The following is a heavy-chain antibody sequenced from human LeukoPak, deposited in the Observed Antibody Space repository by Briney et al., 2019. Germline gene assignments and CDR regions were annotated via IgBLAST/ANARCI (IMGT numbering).Heavy chain of an antibody. D-gene: IGHD2-21*02. Sequence: PPETLSLTCAVSGGSISSGGYSWSWIRQPPGKGLEWIGYIYHSGSTYYNPSLKSRVTISVDRSKNQFSLKLSSVTAADTAVYYCARVGDGGDVDYWGQGTLVTVSS. V-gene: IGHV4-30-2*01. CDR2: IYHSGST. CDR3: ARVGDGGDVDY. CDR1: GGSISSGGYS. J-gene: IGHJ4*02.